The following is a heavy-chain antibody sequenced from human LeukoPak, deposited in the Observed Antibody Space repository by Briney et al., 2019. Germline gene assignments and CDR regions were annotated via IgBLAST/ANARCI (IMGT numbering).Heavy chain of an antibody. CDR2: IYYSGNT. V-gene: IGHV4-59*01. CDR3: ARDSPRGYSYGYAFDY. Sequence: PSETLSLTCTVSGGSISSYYWSWIRQPPGKGLEWIGYIYYSGNTNYNPSLKSRVTISVDTSKNQFSLKLSSVTAADTAVYYCARDSPRGYSYGYAFDYWGQGTLVTVSS. D-gene: IGHD5-18*01. J-gene: IGHJ4*02. CDR1: GGSISSYY.